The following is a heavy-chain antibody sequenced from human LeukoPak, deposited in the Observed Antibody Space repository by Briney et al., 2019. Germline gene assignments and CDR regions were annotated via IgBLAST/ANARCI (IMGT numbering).Heavy chain of an antibody. J-gene: IGHJ4*02. V-gene: IGHV3-23*01. D-gene: IGHD6-13*01. CDR2: ISGSGGST. Sequence: GGSLRLSCAASGFTFSRYAMSWVRQAPGKGLEWVSAISGSGGSTYYADSVKGRFTISRDNSKNTLYLQMNSLRAEDTAVYYCAKGGSIAAAGLYYFDYWGQGTLVTVSS. CDR3: AKGGSIAAAGLYYFDY. CDR1: GFTFSRYA.